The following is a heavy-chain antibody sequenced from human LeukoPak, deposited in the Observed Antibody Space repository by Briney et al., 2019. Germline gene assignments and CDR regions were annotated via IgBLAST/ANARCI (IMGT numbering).Heavy chain of an antibody. CDR2: IIPIFGTA. CDR1: GYTFNSYG. D-gene: IGHD6-6*01. CDR3: ARDLRPHGMDV. J-gene: IGHJ6*02. V-gene: IGHV1-69*13. Sequence: ASVKVSCKASGYTFNSYGISWVRQAPGQGLEWMGGIIPIFGTANYAQKFQGRVTITADESTSTAYMELSSLRSEDTAVYYCARDLRPHGMDVWGQGTTVTVSS.